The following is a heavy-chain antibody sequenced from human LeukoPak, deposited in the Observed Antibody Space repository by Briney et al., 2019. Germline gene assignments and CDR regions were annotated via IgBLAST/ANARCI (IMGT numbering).Heavy chain of an antibody. CDR2: MSYDGSKT. Sequence: PGGSLRLSCAASGFSFSNYGMHWVRQAPGKGLEWVALMSYDGSKTYYADSVKGRFTISRDNSRNTLYLQMNSLRAEDTAMYYCARTWHPDIWGQGTMVTVSS. J-gene: IGHJ3*02. CDR3: ARTWHPDI. V-gene: IGHV3-30*03. CDR1: GFSFSNYG.